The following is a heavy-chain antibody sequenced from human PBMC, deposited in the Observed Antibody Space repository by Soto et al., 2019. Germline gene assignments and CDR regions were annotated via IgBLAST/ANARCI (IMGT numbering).Heavy chain of an antibody. CDR1: GFTFDAYA. V-gene: IGHV3-9*01. CDR2: ISWNSVNM. CDR3: AKDWAGGSYPDY. Sequence: EVQLVESGGGLVQPGRSLRLSCAASGFTFDAYAMHWVRLAPGKGLEWVSGISWNSVNMGYADSVKGRFTISRDNAKNPLYLQMNSLRSEDTALYYCAKDWAGGSYPDYWGQGTLVTVSS. D-gene: IGHD1-26*01. J-gene: IGHJ4*02.